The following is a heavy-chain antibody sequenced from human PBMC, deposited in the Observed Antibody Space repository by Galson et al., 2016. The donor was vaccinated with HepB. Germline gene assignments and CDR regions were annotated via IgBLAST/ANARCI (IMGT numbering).Heavy chain of an antibody. CDR1: GFTFSSYA. J-gene: IGHJ4*02. Sequence: SLRLSCAASGFTFSSYAMNWVRQAPGKGLEWVSIISGSGGSTYYADSVKGRFTISRDNSKNTLYLQMNSLRSEDTAVYYCVKGARMGWLQLQSSYFDYWGQGTLVTVSS. CDR2: ISGSGGST. V-gene: IGHV3-23*01. D-gene: IGHD5-24*01. CDR3: VKGARMGWLQLQSSYFDY.